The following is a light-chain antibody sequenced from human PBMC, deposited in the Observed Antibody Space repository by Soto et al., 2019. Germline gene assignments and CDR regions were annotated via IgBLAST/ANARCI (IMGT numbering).Light chain of an antibody. Sequence: DIVLTQSPGTLSLSPGERATLSCRASQSVSSSYLAWYQQKPGQAPRLLIYGASSRATGISDRFSGSGSGTDFTLTINRLEPVDFAVYYCQQYGISSYTFGQGTNLEIK. CDR2: GAS. V-gene: IGKV3-20*01. CDR3: QQYGISSYT. CDR1: QSVSSSY. J-gene: IGKJ2*01.